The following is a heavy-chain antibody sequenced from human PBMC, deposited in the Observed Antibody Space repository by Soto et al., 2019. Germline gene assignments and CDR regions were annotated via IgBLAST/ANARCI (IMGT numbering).Heavy chain of an antibody. V-gene: IGHV3-73*01. CDR3: TSFLEWLAYYYYGMDV. Sequence: PGGSLRLSCAASGFTFSGSAMHWVRQASGKGLEWVGRIRSKANSYATAYAASVKGRFTISRDDSKNTAYLQMNSLKTEDTAVYYCTSFLEWLAYYYYGMDVWGQGTTVTVSS. CDR2: IRSKANSYAT. J-gene: IGHJ6*02. CDR1: GFTFSGSA. D-gene: IGHD3-3*01.